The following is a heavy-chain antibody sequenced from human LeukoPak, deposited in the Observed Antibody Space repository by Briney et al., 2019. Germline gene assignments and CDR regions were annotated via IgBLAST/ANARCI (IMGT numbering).Heavy chain of an antibody. CDR3: ARVMRFLEYGGRRGYKWFDP. J-gene: IGHJ5*02. CDR1: GGSISSYY. CDR2: IYTSGST. Sequence: SETLSLTCTVSGGSISSYYWSWIRQPAGKGLEWIGRIYTSGSTNYNPSLKSRVTMSVDTSKNQFSLKLSSVTAADTAVYYCARVMRFLEYGGRRGYKWFDPWGQGTLVTVSS. V-gene: IGHV4-4*07. D-gene: IGHD3-3*01.